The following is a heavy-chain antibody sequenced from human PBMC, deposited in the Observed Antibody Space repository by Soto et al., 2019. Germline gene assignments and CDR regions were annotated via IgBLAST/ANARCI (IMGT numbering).Heavy chain of an antibody. Sequence: VQLVQSGAEVKQPGSSVKVSCKASGGTFSSDSFSWVRQAPGQGLEWMGGIIPMFDTPIYAQKFQDRVTITADESTSPAYMQLSSLRSGDTAVYYCARSGGLDRDFNYWGQGSLVTVSS. CDR1: GGTFSSDS. D-gene: IGHD2-15*01. V-gene: IGHV1-69*12. J-gene: IGHJ4*02. CDR3: ARSGGLDRDFNY. CDR2: IIPMFDTP.